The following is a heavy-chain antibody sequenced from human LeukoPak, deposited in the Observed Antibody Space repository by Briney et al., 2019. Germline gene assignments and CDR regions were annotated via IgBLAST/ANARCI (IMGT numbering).Heavy chain of an antibody. V-gene: IGHV4-34*01. CDR2: INHSGST. D-gene: IGHD5-12*01. Sequence: SETLSLTCAVYGGSFSGYYWSWIRQPPGMGLEWIGEINHSGSTNYNPSLKSRVTISVDTSKNQFSLKLSSVTAADTAVYYCAREEYSGYVEAWGQGTLVTVSS. J-gene: IGHJ4*02. CDR1: GGSFSGYY. CDR3: AREEYSGYVEA.